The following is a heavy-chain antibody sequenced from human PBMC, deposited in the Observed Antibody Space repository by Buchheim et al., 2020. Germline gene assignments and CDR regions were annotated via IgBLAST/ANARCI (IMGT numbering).Heavy chain of an antibody. Sequence: EVQLLESGGGLIQPGGSLRLSCAASGFPFSSYAMSWVRQAPGKGLEWVSSFSGSRGTTYYADSVKGRFTISRDNSKNTLYLKMNSLRAGDTAVYYCAKETVTAGAGYYGMDVWGQGTT. CDR3: AKETVTAGAGYYGMDV. D-gene: IGHD4-17*01. J-gene: IGHJ6*01. CDR1: GFPFSSYA. V-gene: IGHV3-23*01. CDR2: FSGSRGTT.